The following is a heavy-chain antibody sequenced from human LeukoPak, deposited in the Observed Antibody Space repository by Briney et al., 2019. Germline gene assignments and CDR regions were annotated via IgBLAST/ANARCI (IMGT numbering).Heavy chain of an antibody. CDR1: GGSISGYY. V-gene: IGHV4-4*07. CDR3: AKSNGYGLVDI. D-gene: IGHD3-10*01. CDR2: IYTRGST. Sequence: SETLSLTCTVSGGSISGYYWSWIRQPAGKGLEWIGRIYTRGSTNYNPSLKSRITMSVDTSKNQFSLKLSSVTAADTAVYYCAKSNGYGLVDIWGQGTMVTVSS. J-gene: IGHJ3*02.